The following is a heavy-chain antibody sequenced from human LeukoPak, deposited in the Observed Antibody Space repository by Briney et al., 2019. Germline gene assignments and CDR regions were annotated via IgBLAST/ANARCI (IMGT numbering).Heavy chain of an antibody. V-gene: IGHV1-69*13. D-gene: IGHD6-6*01. CDR3: ARAVRQLVPGNWFDP. J-gene: IGHJ5*02. Sequence: SVKVSCKASGGTLSSYAISWVRQAPGQGLEWMGGIIPIFGTANYAQKFQGRVTITADESTSTAYMELSSLRSEDTAVYYCARAVRQLVPGNWFDPWGQGTLVTVSS. CDR1: GGTLSSYA. CDR2: IIPIFGTA.